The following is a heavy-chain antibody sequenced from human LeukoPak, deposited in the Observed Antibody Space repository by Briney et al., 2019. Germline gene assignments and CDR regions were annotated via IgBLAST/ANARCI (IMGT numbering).Heavy chain of an antibody. CDR3: ARLTTVVTYFDY. Sequence: GGSLRLSCAASGFTFSSYSMNWVRQAPGKGLEWVSSISSSSSYIYYADSVKGRFTISRDNAKNSLLLHMNSLRAEDTAVYYCARLTTVVTYFDYWGQGTLVTVSS. J-gene: IGHJ4*02. D-gene: IGHD4-23*01. CDR2: ISSSSSYI. V-gene: IGHV3-21*01. CDR1: GFTFSSYS.